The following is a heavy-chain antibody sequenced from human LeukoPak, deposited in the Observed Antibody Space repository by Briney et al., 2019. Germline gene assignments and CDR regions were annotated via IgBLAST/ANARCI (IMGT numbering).Heavy chain of an antibody. V-gene: IGHV1-2*02. CDR3: AGVGSSGWYVHPTLDY. D-gene: IGHD6-19*01. J-gene: IGHJ4*02. CDR1: GYTFTGYY. CDR2: INPNSGDT. Sequence: SVKVSCKASGYTFTGYYMHWVRQAPGQGLEWMGWINPNSGDTNYAQKFQGRVTVTRDTSISTAYMELSRLRSDDTAVYYCAGVGSSGWYVHPTLDYWGQGTLVTVSS.